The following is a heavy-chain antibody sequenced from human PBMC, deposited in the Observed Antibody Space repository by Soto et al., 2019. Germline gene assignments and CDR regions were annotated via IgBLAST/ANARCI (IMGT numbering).Heavy chain of an antibody. J-gene: IGHJ3*02. CDR2: IYYSGRT. CDR1: RGTMSISRYY. CDR3: ARLLFFATRSYYEFWSRYYNDAFDI. Sequence: SESLSLTCPVSRGTMSISRYYWGWIRQPPGKGQDWIGSIYYSGRTYYNPSLKSRVTISVDTAKNQFSLKLSCVTAADTAVYYCARLLFFATRSYYEFWSRYYNDAFDIRRQGTMVTVSS. V-gene: IGHV4-39*01. D-gene: IGHD3-3*01.